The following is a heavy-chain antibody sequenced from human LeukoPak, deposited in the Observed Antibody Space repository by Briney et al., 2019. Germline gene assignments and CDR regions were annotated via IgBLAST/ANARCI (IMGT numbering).Heavy chain of an antibody. V-gene: IGHV4-34*01. Sequence: SETLSLTCAVYGGSFSGYYWSWIRQPPGKGLEWIGEINHSGSTNYNPSLKSRVTISVDTSKNQFSLKLSSVTAADTAVYYCARLDYYDSSGYYFWHYFDYWGQGTLVTVSS. J-gene: IGHJ4*02. D-gene: IGHD3-22*01. CDR1: GGSFSGYY. CDR3: ARLDYYDSSGYYFWHYFDY. CDR2: INHSGST.